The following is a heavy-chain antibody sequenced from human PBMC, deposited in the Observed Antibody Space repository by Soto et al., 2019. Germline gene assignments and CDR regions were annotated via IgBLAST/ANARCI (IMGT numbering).Heavy chain of an antibody. Sequence: GGSLRLSCAASGFSFSIYAMHWVRQAPGKGLEWVAVISHDGTNRYYTDSVRGRFTIYRDNSKNTVYLEMDSLRAEDKAVYYCDRSSGVHTPDFDYWGQGTMVTVSS. CDR2: ISHDGTNR. CDR3: DRSSGVHTPDFDY. D-gene: IGHD3-10*01. V-gene: IGHV3-30-3*01. CDR1: GFSFSIYA. J-gene: IGHJ4*02.